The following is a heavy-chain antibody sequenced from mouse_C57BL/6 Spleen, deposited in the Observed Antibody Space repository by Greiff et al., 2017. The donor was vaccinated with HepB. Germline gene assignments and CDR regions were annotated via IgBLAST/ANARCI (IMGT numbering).Heavy chain of an antibody. J-gene: IGHJ4*01. CDR1: GFTFSSYT. CDR2: ISGGGGNT. V-gene: IGHV5-9*01. Sequence: EVKLVESGGGLVKPGGSLKLSCAASGFTFSSYTMSWVRQTPEKRLEWVATISGGGGNTYYPDSVKGRFTISRDNAKNTLYLQMSSLRSEDTALYYCARMKLRLEAMDYWGQGTSVTVSS. CDR3: ARMKLRLEAMDY. D-gene: IGHD3-2*02.